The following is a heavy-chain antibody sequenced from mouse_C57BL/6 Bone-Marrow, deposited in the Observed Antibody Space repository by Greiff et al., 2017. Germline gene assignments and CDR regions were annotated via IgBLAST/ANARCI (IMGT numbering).Heavy chain of an antibody. CDR3: ARDTTTVVANFDY. CDR2: IDPTDSYT. Sequence: QVQLQQSGAELVKPGASVKLSCKASGYTFTSYWMQWVKQRPGQGLEWIGEIDPTDSYTNYNQKFKGKATLTVDNSSSTAYMQLSSLTSEDSAVYNRARDTTTVVANFDYWGQGTTLTVSS. V-gene: IGHV1-50*01. CDR1: GYTFTSYW. J-gene: IGHJ2*01. D-gene: IGHD1-1*01.